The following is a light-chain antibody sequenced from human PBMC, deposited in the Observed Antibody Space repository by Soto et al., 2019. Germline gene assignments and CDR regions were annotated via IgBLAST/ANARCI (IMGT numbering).Light chain of an antibody. V-gene: IGLV2-8*01. J-gene: IGLJ1*01. CDR1: RNDIGAYEF. CDR3: KSYAGSNTYA. Sequence: QSALTQPPSASGSPGQSVTTSCTGTRNDIGAYEFVSWYQHHPGKAPKLIIYEVVQRPSGVPDRFSGSKSGNTASLTVFGLQAADEADYYCKSYAGSNTYAFGTGTKVTVL. CDR2: EVV.